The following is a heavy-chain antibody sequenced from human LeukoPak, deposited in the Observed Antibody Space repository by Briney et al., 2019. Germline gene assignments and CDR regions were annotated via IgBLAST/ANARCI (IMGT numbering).Heavy chain of an antibody. Sequence: SETLSLTCTVSGGSISSYYWSWIRQPPGKGLEWIGYIYYSGSTNYNPSLKSRVTISVDTSKNQFSLKLSSVTAADTAVYYCARVQGEEVPAAIGYYYYGMDVWGQGTTVTVSS. J-gene: IGHJ6*02. CDR1: GGSISSYY. V-gene: IGHV4-59*01. CDR3: ARVQGEEVPAAIGYYYYGMDV. CDR2: IYYSGST. D-gene: IGHD2-2*01.